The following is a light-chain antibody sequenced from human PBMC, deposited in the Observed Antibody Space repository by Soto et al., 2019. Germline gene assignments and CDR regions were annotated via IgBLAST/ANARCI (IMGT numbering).Light chain of an antibody. CDR1: NIGSKS. CDR3: QVWDSSSDRLYV. Sequence: SYELTQPPSVSVAPGQTARITCGGNNIGSKSVHWYQQKLGQAPVLVVYDDSDRPSGIPERFSGSNSGNTATLTISRVEAGDEADYYCQVWDSSSDRLYVFGTGTKVTVL. J-gene: IGLJ1*01. V-gene: IGLV3-21*02. CDR2: DDS.